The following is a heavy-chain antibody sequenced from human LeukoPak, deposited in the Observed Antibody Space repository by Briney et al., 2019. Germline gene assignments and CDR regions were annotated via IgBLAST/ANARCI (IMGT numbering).Heavy chain of an antibody. J-gene: IGHJ4*02. Sequence: GSLRLSCAASGFTFSSYWMSWVRQAPGKGLEWVANIKQDGSEKYYVDSVKGRFTISRDNAKNSLYLQMNSLRAEDTAVYYCARGGRYSGYEIFDYWGQGTLVTVSS. CDR2: IKQDGSEK. CDR3: ARGGRYSGYEIFDY. V-gene: IGHV3-7*01. D-gene: IGHD5-12*01. CDR1: GFTFSSYW.